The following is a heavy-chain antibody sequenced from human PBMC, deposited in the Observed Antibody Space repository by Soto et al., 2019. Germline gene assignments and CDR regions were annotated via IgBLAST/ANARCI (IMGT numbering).Heavy chain of an antibody. V-gene: IGHV1-69*02. J-gene: IGHJ4*02. CDR3: ARASGIVVVPAAMTD. CDR1: GGTFSSYT. CDR2: IIPILGIA. Sequence: SVKVSCKASGGTFSSYTISWVRQAPGQGLEWMGRIIPILGIANYAQKFQGRVTITADKSTSTAYMELSSLRSEDTAVYYCARASGIVVVPAAMTDWGQGTLVTV. D-gene: IGHD2-2*01.